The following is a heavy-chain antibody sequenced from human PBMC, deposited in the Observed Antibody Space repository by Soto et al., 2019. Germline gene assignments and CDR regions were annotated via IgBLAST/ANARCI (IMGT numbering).Heavy chain of an antibody. CDR1: GFTFDNYG. CDR3: ANELLIRGGIHHYGMDV. CDR2: ILYDGSKT. J-gene: IGHJ6*02. V-gene: IGHV3-30*18. D-gene: IGHD3-10*01. Sequence: QAQLVESGGGVVQPGESLRLSCAASGFTFDNYGMYWVRQAPGKGLEWVASILYDGSKTQYADSVKGRFTISKDNSKNTVYLQTNSLRTADTAVYYCANELLIRGGIHHYGMDVWGQGTTVTVSS.